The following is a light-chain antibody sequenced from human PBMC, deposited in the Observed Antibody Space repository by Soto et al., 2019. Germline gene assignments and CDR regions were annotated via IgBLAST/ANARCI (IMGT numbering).Light chain of an antibody. V-gene: IGKV1-9*01. J-gene: IGKJ4*01. CDR1: QDISSF. CDR2: AAS. Sequence: DIQLTQSPSTLSASVGDRVTITCRASQDISSFLAWYQQKPGKAPKLLIFAASTLQSGVPSRFSGSGSGTDFTLTISSLQPEESATHFRHQPESYPWTFGGGTKVDIK. CDR3: HQPESYPWT.